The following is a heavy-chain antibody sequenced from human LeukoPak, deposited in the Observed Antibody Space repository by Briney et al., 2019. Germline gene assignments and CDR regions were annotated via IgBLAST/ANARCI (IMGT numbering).Heavy chain of an antibody. CDR1: GGSISSYY. Sequence: NPSETLSLTCTVSGGSISSYYWSWIRQPPGKGLEWIGYIYYSGSTNYNPSLKSRVTISVDTSKNQFSLKLSSVTAADTAVYYCARGLGSGSYYGGYYFDYWGQGTLVTVSS. V-gene: IGHV4-59*01. D-gene: IGHD3-10*01. CDR2: IYYSGST. J-gene: IGHJ4*02. CDR3: ARGLGSGSYYGGYYFDY.